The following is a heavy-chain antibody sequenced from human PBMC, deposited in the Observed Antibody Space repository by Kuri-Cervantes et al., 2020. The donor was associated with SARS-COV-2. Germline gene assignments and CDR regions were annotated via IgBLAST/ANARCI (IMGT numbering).Heavy chain of an antibody. V-gene: IGHV3-9*01. D-gene: IGHD3-16*01. CDR2: IRCNSGSI. Sequence: LRLSCTASGFTLDDYAMHRVQPAPGKGLEWVSGIRCNSGSIGQADSVKGRFTISRDNAKNSLYLQMNSLRAEDTALYYCAKDRGHTFEGVYHWGQGTLVTVSS. CDR3: AKDRGHTFEGVYH. CDR1: GFTLDDYA. J-gene: IGHJ5*02.